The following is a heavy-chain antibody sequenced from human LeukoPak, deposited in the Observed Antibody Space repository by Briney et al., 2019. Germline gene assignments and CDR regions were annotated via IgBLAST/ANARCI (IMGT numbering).Heavy chain of an antibody. J-gene: IGHJ5*02. Sequence: SETLSLTCTVSGGSISSSSYYWGWIRQPPGKGLEWIGSIYYSGSTYYNPSLKSRVTISVDTSKNQFSLKLSSVTAADTAVYYCARDRGISDWFDPWGQGTLVTVSS. D-gene: IGHD3-10*01. CDR3: ARDRGISDWFDP. V-gene: IGHV4-39*07. CDR1: GGSISSSSYY. CDR2: IYYSGST.